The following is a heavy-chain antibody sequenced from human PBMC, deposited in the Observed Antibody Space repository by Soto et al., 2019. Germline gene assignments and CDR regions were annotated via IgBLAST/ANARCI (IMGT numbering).Heavy chain of an antibody. D-gene: IGHD2-15*01. CDR3: ARDALGYCSGGSCYNWFDP. CDR2: IIPIFGTA. V-gene: IGHV1-69*12. J-gene: IGHJ5*02. Sequence: QVQLVQSGAEVKKPGSSVKVSCKASGGTFSSYAISWVRQAPGQGLEWMGGIIPIFGTANYAQKFQGRVTITADESTSTAYMELSSLRSEDTAVYYCARDALGYCSGGSCYNWFDPWGQGTLVTVSS. CDR1: GGTFSSYA.